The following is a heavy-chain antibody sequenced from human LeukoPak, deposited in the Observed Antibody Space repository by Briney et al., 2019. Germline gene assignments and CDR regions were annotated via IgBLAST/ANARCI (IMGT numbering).Heavy chain of an antibody. V-gene: IGHV3-74*01. D-gene: IGHD3-16*01. J-gene: IGHJ3*02. Sequence: GGSLRLSCGASGFTFSSYWMHWVRQAPGKGLVWVSRINSDGSSTTYADSVKGRVTISRDNAKNTLYLQMNSLRAEDTSVYHCARGKDGVWAFDIWGQGTMVTVSS. CDR1: GFTFSSYW. CDR2: INSDGSST. CDR3: ARGKDGVWAFDI.